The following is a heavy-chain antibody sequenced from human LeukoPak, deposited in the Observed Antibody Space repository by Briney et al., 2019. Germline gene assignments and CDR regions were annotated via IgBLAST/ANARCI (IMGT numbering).Heavy chain of an antibody. CDR3: ARAHCTATSCHHFDY. J-gene: IGHJ4*02. V-gene: IGHV4-4*07. D-gene: IGHD2-2*01. CDR1: GGSFSSYY. Sequence: SETLSLTCTVSGGSFSSYYWSWIRQPAGKGLDWIGRIYNSGGTNYNPSLESRVTVSVDTSKNQFSLKLSSVTAADTAVYYCARAHCTATSCHHFDYWGQGALVTVSS. CDR2: IYNSGGT.